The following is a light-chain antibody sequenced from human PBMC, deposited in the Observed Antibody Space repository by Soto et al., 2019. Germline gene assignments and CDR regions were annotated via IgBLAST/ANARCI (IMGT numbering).Light chain of an antibody. Sequence: DIQLTQSPSFLSASVGDRVTITCRATQGISTYLAWYQQKPGKAPKLLIYAASTLQSGVPSRFSGSGSGTEFTLTISSPQPEDFATYYCQQLKSYPLTFGGGTKVEIK. CDR1: QGISTY. V-gene: IGKV1-9*01. CDR3: QQLKSYPLT. CDR2: AAS. J-gene: IGKJ4*01.